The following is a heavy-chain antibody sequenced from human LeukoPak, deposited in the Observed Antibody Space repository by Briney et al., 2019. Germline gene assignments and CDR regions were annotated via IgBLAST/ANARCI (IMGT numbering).Heavy chain of an antibody. CDR1: GFTFSGFW. J-gene: IGHJ6*02. D-gene: IGHD3-16*01. CDR3: ARGGGLDV. CDR2: INHNGNVN. Sequence: GGSLRLSCAVSGFTFSGFWMSWSRQAPGKGLEWMASINHNGNVNYYVDSVKGRFTISRDNAKNSLYLQMSNLRAEDTAVYFCARGGGLDVWGQGATVTVSS. V-gene: IGHV3-7*03.